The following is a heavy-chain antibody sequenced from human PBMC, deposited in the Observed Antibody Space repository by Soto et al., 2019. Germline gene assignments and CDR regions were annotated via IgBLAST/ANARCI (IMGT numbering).Heavy chain of an antibody. Sequence: GGSLRLSCSASGFTFDDYAMHWVRQAPGKGLEWVSGISWNSGSIGYADSVEGRFTISRDSAKNSLYLQMNSLRAEDTALYYCAKVGCSSTSCYRGYYYYYMDVWGKGTTVTVSS. J-gene: IGHJ6*03. D-gene: IGHD2-2*01. V-gene: IGHV3-9*01. CDR2: ISWNSGSI. CDR3: AKVGCSSTSCYRGYYYYYMDV. CDR1: GFTFDDYA.